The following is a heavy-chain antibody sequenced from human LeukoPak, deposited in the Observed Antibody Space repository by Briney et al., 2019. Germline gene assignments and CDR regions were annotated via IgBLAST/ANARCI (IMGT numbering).Heavy chain of an antibody. CDR3: AYPGARGYSAVY. V-gene: IGHV1-2*02. D-gene: IGHD5-12*01. CDR1: AYTLTGYY. J-gene: IGHJ4*02. CDR2: INPNSGGT. Sequence: ASVKVSCKASAYTLTGYYMHWVRQAPGQGLEWMGWINPNSGGTNYAQKFQGRVTMTRDTSISTAYMELSRLRSDDTAVYYCAYPGARGYSAVYWGQGTLVTVSS.